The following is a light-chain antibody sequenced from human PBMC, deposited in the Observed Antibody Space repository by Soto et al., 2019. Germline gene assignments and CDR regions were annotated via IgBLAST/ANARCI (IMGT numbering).Light chain of an antibody. CDR2: SND. J-gene: IGLJ2*01. V-gene: IGLV1-44*01. CDR1: SSNIGSNT. CDR3: ASWDGSLNGWV. Sequence: QSVLTQAPSASGNPGQRVTISCSGSSSNIGSNTVSWYQQVPGTAPKLLIYSNDQRPSGVPDRFSGSKSGTSASLAIGGLQSEDEADYYSASWDGSLNGWVFGGGTKVTVL.